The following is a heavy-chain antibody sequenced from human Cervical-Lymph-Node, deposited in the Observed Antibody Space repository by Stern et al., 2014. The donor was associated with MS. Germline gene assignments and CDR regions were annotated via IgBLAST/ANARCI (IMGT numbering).Heavy chain of an antibody. CDR3: ARGGTTVTFDP. J-gene: IGHJ5*02. CDR2: ISSSSSYI. Sequence: EMQLVESGGGLVKPGGSLRLSCAASGFTFSSYSMNWVRQAPVKGLEWVSSISSSSSYIYYADSVKGRFTISRDNAKNSLYLQMNSLRAEDTAVYYCARGGTTVTFDPWGQGTLVTVSS. V-gene: IGHV3-21*01. D-gene: IGHD4-17*01. CDR1: GFTFSSYS.